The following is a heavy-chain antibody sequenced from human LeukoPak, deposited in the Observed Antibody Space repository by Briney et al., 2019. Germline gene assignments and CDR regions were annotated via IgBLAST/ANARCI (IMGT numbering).Heavy chain of an antibody. CDR3: ALQGGSGTYLHY. Sequence: ASVKVSCKASGYTFTGYYIHWVRQAPGQGLEWMGWINPNSGDTNYAQKLQVRVTMTRDTSISTAYMYLRPDDTAVYYCALQGGSGTYLHYWGQGTLVTVSS. V-gene: IGHV1-2*02. CDR1: GYTFTGYY. J-gene: IGHJ4*02. D-gene: IGHD2-15*01. CDR2: INPNSGDT.